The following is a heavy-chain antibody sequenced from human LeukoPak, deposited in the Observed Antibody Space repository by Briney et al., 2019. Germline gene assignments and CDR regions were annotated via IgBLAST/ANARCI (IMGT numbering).Heavy chain of an antibody. CDR1: GGTFSSYA. Sequence: SVKVSCKAAGGTFSSYAISWVRQAPGQGLEWMGGIIPIFGTANYAQKFQGRVTITADESTSTAYMELSSLRSEDTAVYYCATSWNALRDYWGQGTLVTVSS. D-gene: IGHD1-1*01. J-gene: IGHJ4*02. CDR3: ATSWNALRDY. V-gene: IGHV1-69*13. CDR2: IIPIFGTA.